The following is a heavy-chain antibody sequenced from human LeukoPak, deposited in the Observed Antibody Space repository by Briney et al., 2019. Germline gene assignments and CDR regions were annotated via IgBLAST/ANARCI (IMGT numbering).Heavy chain of an antibody. CDR3: ARSGWLRGDFDY. D-gene: IGHD5-12*01. CDR1: GFTFSSYS. V-gene: IGHV3-21*01. CDR2: ISSSSSYI. J-gene: IGHJ4*02. Sequence: GGSLRLSCAASGFTFSSYSMNWVRQAPGKGLEWVSSISSSSSYIYYADSVKGRFTISRDNAKNSLYLQMNSLRAEDTAVYYCARSGWLRGDFDYWGQGTLVTVSS.